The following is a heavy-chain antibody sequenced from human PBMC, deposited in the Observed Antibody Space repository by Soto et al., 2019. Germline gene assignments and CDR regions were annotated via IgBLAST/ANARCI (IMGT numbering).Heavy chain of an antibody. V-gene: IGHV3-48*02. D-gene: IGHD6-6*01. Sequence: GGSLRLSCAASGFTFSSYSMNWVRQAPGKGLEWVSYISSSSSTIYYADSVKGRFTISRDNAKNSLYLQMNSLRDEDTAVYYCARAISAYSSSYPYDWGQGTLVTVSS. CDR2: ISSSSSTI. CDR3: ARAISAYSSSYPYD. CDR1: GFTFSSYS. J-gene: IGHJ4*02.